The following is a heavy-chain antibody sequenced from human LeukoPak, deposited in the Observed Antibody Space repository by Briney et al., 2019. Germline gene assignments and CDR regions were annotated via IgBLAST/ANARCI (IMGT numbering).Heavy chain of an antibody. J-gene: IGHJ3*02. D-gene: IGHD1-14*01. CDR3: TTYSPGDAFDI. CDR2: IRSKANSYAT. V-gene: IGHV3-73*01. Sequence: PGGSLTLSCAASGLTFSGSAMHRVRQASGKGLERVGRIRSKANSYATAYAASVKGRFTISRDDSKNTAYLQMNSLKTEDTAVYYCTTYSPGDAFDIWGQGTMGTVSS. CDR1: GLTFSGSA.